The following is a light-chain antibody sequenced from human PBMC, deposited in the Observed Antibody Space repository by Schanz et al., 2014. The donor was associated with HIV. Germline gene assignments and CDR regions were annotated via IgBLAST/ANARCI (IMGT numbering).Light chain of an antibody. CDR2: EVT. Sequence: QSALTQPASISGSPGQSITISCTGTSSDVGSYNLVSWYQQHPGKAPKLMIYEVTRRPSGLSNRFSGSKSGNTASLTISGLQAEDEADYYCSSYTSSRLVFGGGTKLTVL. J-gene: IGLJ2*01. CDR1: SSDVGSYNL. CDR3: SSYTSSRLV. V-gene: IGLV2-14*02.